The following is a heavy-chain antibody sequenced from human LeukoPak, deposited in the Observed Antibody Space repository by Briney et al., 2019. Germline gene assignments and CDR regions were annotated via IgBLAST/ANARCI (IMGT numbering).Heavy chain of an antibody. D-gene: IGHD3-10*01. CDR1: GGSFSGYY. Sequence: PSETLSLTCAVHGGSFSGYYWSWIRQPPGKGLEWIGEINHSGSTNYNPSLKSRATISVDTSKNQFSLKLSSVTAADTAVYYCARVDYYGSGSLPYYYYMDVWGKGTTVTVSS. V-gene: IGHV4-34*01. CDR3: ARVDYYGSGSLPYYYYMDV. J-gene: IGHJ6*03. CDR2: INHSGST.